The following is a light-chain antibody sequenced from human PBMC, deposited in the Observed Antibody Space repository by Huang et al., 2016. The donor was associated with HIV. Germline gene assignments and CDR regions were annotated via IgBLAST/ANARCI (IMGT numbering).Light chain of an antibody. J-gene: IGKJ5*01. V-gene: IGKV1-39*01. CDR2: GVS. Sequence: IKLTQSPTSLSASVGDRVAIACRASQAIGTYLNWLQQKPGRAPKLLISGVSSLHTGVPSRFIGSGSGTEFTLTIRGLQFDDFATYFCQQSYSALITFGQGTRLEIK. CDR3: QQSYSALIT. CDR1: QAIGTY.